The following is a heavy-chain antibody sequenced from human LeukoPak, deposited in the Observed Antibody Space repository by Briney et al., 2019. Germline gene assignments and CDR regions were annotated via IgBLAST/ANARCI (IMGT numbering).Heavy chain of an antibody. CDR3: ARDPYSGTYGDTYYYYMDV. Sequence: GGSLRLSCAASGFSFSSYNMNWVRQTPGKGLEWVTSITSSSTYTFYADSVRGRFTISRDNARNSLYLQMNSLRAEDTAVYYCARDPYSGTYGDTYYYYMDVWGKGTTVTISS. CDR2: ITSSSTYT. V-gene: IGHV3-21*01. D-gene: IGHD1-26*01. CDR1: GFSFSSYN. J-gene: IGHJ6*03.